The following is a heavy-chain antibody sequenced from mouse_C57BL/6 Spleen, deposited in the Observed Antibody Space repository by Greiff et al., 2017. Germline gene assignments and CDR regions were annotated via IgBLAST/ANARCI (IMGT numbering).Heavy chain of an antibody. CDR1: GYTFTSYW. CDR3: ARAYDYDGGSAMDY. CDR2: IYPGSGST. Sequence: VQLQQPGAELVKPGASVKMSCKASGYTFTSYWITWVKQRPGQGLVWIGDIYPGSGSTNYNEKFKSKATLTVDTSSSTAYMQLSSLTSEDSAVYYCARAYDYDGGSAMDYWGQGTSVTVSS. J-gene: IGHJ4*01. D-gene: IGHD2-4*01. V-gene: IGHV1-55*01.